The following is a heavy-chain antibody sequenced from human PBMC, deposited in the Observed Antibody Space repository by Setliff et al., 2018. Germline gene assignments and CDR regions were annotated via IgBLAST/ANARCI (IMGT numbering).Heavy chain of an antibody. J-gene: IGHJ4*02. CDR3: ARLSGYYFDY. V-gene: IGHV4-39*01. Sequence: SETLSLTCTVSGGSIKNNNYYWGWIRQPPGKGLEWIGSVYHSGSTYYNPSLKSRVTISVDTSKNQFSLKLSSVTAADTAVFYCARLSGYYFDYWGQGTLVTVSS. CDR2: VYHSGST. CDR1: GGSIKNNNYY. D-gene: IGHD3-22*01.